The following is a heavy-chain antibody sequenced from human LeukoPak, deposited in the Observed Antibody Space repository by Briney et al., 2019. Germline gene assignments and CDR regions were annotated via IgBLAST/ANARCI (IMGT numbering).Heavy chain of an antibody. CDR1: GYTFTSYG. CDR3: ARETPLSGYSYGYGGYYYYYMDV. Sequence: ASVKVSCKASGYTFTSYGISWVRQAPGQGLEWMGWISAYNGNTNYAQKLQGRVTMTTDTSTSTAYMELRSLRSDGTAVYYCARETPLSGYSYGYGGYYYYYMDVWGKGTTVTVSS. D-gene: IGHD5-18*01. V-gene: IGHV1-18*01. J-gene: IGHJ6*03. CDR2: ISAYNGNT.